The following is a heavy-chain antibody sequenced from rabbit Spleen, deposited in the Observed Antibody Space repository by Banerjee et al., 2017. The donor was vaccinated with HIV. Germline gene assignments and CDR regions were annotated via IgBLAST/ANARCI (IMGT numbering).Heavy chain of an antibody. CDR1: GVSFSSSSY. CDR3: ARDTSSSFSSYGMDL. D-gene: IGHD1-1*01. V-gene: IGHV1S40*01. CDR2: IDTGSSGFT. Sequence: QSLEESGGDLVKPGASLTLTCTASGVSFSSSSYMCWVRQAPGKGLEWIACIDTGSSGFTYFATWAQGRFTCSTTSSPTVTLQMTRLTAAETATYFCARDTSSSFSSYGMDLWAQGPSSPS. J-gene: IGHJ6*01.